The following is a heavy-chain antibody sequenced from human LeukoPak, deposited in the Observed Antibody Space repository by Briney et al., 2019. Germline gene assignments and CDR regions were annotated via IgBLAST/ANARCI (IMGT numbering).Heavy chain of an antibody. J-gene: IGHJ4*02. V-gene: IGHV6-1*01. CDR3: ARDVGTTGRHTFDY. CDR2: TYYRSKWYN. D-gene: IGHD1-1*01. Sequence: SQTLSVTCAISGDSVSSNNGAWNWIRQSPSRGLEWLGRTYYRSKWYNDYAASTQGRITINPDTSKNQFSLQLYSVTPEDTAVYYCARDVGTTGRHTFDYWGQGTLVTVSS. CDR1: GDSVSSNNGA.